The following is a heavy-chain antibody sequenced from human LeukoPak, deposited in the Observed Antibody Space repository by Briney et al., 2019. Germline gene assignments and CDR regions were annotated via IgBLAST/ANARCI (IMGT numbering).Heavy chain of an antibody. Sequence: GGSLRLSCAASGFTFSSYWMSWVRQAPGKGLEWVANIKQDGSEKYYVDSVKGRFTISRDNARNSLYLQMNSLRAEDTAVYYCARDSHKSYYDSNTDYWGQGTLVTVSS. D-gene: IGHD3-22*01. J-gene: IGHJ4*02. V-gene: IGHV3-7*01. CDR1: GFTFSSYW. CDR3: ARDSHKSYYDSNTDY. CDR2: IKQDGSEK.